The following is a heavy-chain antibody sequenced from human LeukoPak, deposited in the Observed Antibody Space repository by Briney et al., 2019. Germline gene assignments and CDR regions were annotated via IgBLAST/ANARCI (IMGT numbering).Heavy chain of an antibody. J-gene: IGHJ4*02. V-gene: IGHV3-21*01. Sequence: AGSLRLSCAASGFTFSGYSMNWVRQAPGKGLEWVSCISTSSSYIYYADSVKGRFTTSRDNAKNSLYLQMNSLRAEDTAAYYCARDLRSSGYYAFDYWGQGTLVTVSS. D-gene: IGHD3-22*01. CDR3: ARDLRSSGYYAFDY. CDR1: GFTFSGYS. CDR2: ISTSSSYI.